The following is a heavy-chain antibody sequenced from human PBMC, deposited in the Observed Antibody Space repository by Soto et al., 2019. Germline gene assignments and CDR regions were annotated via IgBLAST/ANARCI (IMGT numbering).Heavy chain of an antibody. J-gene: IGHJ4*02. CDR1: GFTFSSYS. Sequence: GSLRLSCAASGFTFSSYSMNWVRQAPGKGLEWVSYISSSSSTIYYADSVKGRFTISRDNAKNSLYLQMNSLRGEDTAVYYCARENYYDSSGYYRSPLDYWGQGTLVTVSS. CDR2: ISSSSSTI. V-gene: IGHV3-48*01. D-gene: IGHD3-22*01. CDR3: ARENYYDSSGYYRSPLDY.